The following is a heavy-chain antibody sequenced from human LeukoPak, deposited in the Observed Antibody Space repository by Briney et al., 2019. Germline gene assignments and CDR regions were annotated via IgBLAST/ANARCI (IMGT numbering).Heavy chain of an antibody. CDR2: INWSGGRT. CDR3: ARDLTTSDN. J-gene: IGHJ4*02. Sequence: PGGSLRLSCAASGFTFSTYWMYWVRQAPGKGLEWVSGINWSGGRTGYADSLKGRFTISRDNAKNTLYLQMNSLRDEDTALYYCARDLTTSDNWGQGTLVTVSS. D-gene: IGHD1/OR15-1a*01. CDR1: GFTFSTYW. V-gene: IGHV3-20*04.